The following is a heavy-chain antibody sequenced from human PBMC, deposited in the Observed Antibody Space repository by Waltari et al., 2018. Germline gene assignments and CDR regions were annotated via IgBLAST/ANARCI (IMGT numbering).Heavy chain of an antibody. V-gene: IGHV3-9*01. CDR1: GFSFDDNA. J-gene: IGHJ4*02. CDR3: AKDLGFSGTYLDY. CDR2: ITWNSDEV. Sequence: EVQLVESGGGLVEPGRSLRLSCVASGFSFDDNAMQGVRQGPGKGLEWVSFITWNSDEVGYADSVKGRFTISRDNAKNSLYLQMNSLRPEDTALYYCAKDLGFSGTYLDYWGRGALVTVSS. D-gene: IGHD6-25*01.